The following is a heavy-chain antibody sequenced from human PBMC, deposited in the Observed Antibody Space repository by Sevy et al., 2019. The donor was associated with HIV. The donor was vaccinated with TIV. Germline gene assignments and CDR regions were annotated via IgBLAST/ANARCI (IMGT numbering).Heavy chain of an antibody. D-gene: IGHD2-21*01. Sequence: GGSLRLSCVASGFTFADYVMTWVRQAPGKGPEWVSSLSVSGADTYYAGSVKGRFIISRDNSERTLYLRMNSLRREDTAVYYCAKVMIKSFVYYGMDVWGRGTTVTVSS. V-gene: IGHV3-23*01. CDR3: AKVMIKSFVYYGMDV. CDR1: GFTFADYV. CDR2: LSVSGADT. J-gene: IGHJ6*02.